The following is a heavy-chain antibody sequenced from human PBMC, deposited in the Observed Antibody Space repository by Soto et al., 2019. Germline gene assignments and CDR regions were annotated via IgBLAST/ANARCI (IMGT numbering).Heavy chain of an antibody. CDR3: AREQRSATKTTYNWFDP. V-gene: IGHV4-34*01. Sequence: SETLSLTXAVYGGSFSGYYWSWIRQPPGKGLEWIGEINHSGSTNYNPSLKSRVTISVDTSKNQFSLKLSSVTAADTAVYYCAREQRSATKTTYNWFDPWGQGTLVTVSS. D-gene: IGHD1-26*01. CDR1: GGSFSGYY. J-gene: IGHJ5*02. CDR2: INHSGST.